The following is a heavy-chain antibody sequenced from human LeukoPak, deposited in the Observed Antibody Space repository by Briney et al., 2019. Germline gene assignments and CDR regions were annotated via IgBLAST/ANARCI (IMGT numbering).Heavy chain of an antibody. Sequence: PSETLSLTCTVSGGSISSYYWSWIRQPPGKGLEWIGYIYYSGSTNYNPSLKSRVTISVDTSKNQFSLKLSSVTAADTAVYYCARGLGVAGAFDYRGQGTLVTVSS. CDR2: IYYSGST. CDR1: GGSISSYY. V-gene: IGHV4-59*01. D-gene: IGHD6-19*01. CDR3: ARGLGVAGAFDY. J-gene: IGHJ4*02.